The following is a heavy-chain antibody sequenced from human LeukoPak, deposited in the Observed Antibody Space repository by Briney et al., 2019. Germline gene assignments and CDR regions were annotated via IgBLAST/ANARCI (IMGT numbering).Heavy chain of an antibody. V-gene: IGHV3-48*03. D-gene: IGHD2-21*02. Sequence: PGGSLRLSCAASGFFFSGYEINWVRRAPGKGLEWGSYISASGSSIYYADSVKGRSTVSRDNARSSVYLHMNSLRAEDTAVYYCAREAPSCLGDCHDYWGQGTLVTVSS. CDR2: ISASGSSI. CDR1: GFFFSGYE. CDR3: AREAPSCLGDCHDY. J-gene: IGHJ4*02.